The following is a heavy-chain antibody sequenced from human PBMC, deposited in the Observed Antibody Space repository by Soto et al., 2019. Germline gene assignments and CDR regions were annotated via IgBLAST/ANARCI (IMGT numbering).Heavy chain of an antibody. J-gene: IGHJ4*02. CDR3: ARDGGRDGYKAALDY. V-gene: IGHV1-3*05. CDR1: GYTFINYV. D-gene: IGHD3-16*01. CDR2: LFLDSGNT. Sequence: QVQLVQSGAEEKNPGASMKVSCKASGYTFINYVIRWVRQAPGQRLEWMGWLFLDSGNTKSSQRFQGRVTITRDLSASTAYRDPSSLRSEDTAVYFCARDGGRDGYKAALDYWGQGTLVSVSS.